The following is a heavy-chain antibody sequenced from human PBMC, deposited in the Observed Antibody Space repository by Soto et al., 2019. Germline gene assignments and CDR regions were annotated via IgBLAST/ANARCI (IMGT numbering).Heavy chain of an antibody. V-gene: IGHV6-1*01. CDR1: GDSVSSNSAA. CDR2: TYYRSKWYN. J-gene: IGHJ4*02. Sequence: LSQTLSLTCAISGDSVSSNSAAWNWIRQSPSRGLEWLGRTYYRSKWYNDYAVSVKSRITINPDTSKNQFSLQLNSVTPEDTAVYCGATHEVVKRAAMHVWGQGTLVTVSS. CDR3: ATHEVVKRAAMHV. D-gene: IGHD2-2*01.